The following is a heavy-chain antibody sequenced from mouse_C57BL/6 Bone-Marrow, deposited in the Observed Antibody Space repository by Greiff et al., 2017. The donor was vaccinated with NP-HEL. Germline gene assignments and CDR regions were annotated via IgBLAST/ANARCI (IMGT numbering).Heavy chain of an antibody. J-gene: IGHJ3*01. CDR3: ARRDYYGSSIAY. Sequence: EVQGVESGGGLVQPGGSLKLSCAASGFTFSDYYMYWVRQTPEKRLEWVAYISNGGGSTYYPDTVKGRFTISRDNAKNTLYLQMSRLKSEDTAMYYCARRDYYGSSIAYWGQGTLVTVSA. CDR2: ISNGGGST. V-gene: IGHV5-12*01. CDR1: GFTFSDYY. D-gene: IGHD1-1*01.